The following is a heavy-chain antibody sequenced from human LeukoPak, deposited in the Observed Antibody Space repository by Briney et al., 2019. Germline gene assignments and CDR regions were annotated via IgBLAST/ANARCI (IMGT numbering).Heavy chain of an antibody. CDR1: GGTFSSYA. CDR3: ATIGQDYYDSSGYRLPFDY. CDR2: IIPIFGTA. J-gene: IGHJ4*02. V-gene: IGHV1-69*13. D-gene: IGHD3-22*01. Sequence: SVKVSCKASGGTFSSYAISWVRQAPGQGLEWMGGIIPIFGTANYAQKFQGRVTITADESTSTAYMELSSLRSEDTAVYYCATIGQDYYDSSGYRLPFDYWGQGTLVTVSS.